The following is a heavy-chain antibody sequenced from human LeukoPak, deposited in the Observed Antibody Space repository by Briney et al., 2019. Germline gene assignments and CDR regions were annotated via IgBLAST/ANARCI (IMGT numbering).Heavy chain of an antibody. CDR1: GFTFSIYA. CDR2: ISGSGGST. Sequence: GGSLRLSCAASGFTFSIYAMSWVRQAPGKGLEWVSTISGSGGSTYYADSVKGRFTISRDNSKNTLYLQMNSLRAEDTAVYYCAKDGDDYGDYSDAFDIWGQGTMVTVSS. D-gene: IGHD4-17*01. CDR3: AKDGDDYGDYSDAFDI. J-gene: IGHJ3*02. V-gene: IGHV3-23*01.